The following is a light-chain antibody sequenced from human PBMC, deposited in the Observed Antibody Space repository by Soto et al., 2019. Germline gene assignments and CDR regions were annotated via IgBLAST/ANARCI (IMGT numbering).Light chain of an antibody. J-gene: IGLJ3*02. Sequence: QSVLTQPPSVSGAPGQRVTISCTGSSSNIGAGYDVHWYQQLPGTAPKLLIYGNSNRPSGVPDRFSGSKSGTSASLAITGLQAEDEADHYCQSYDSSLGDSVFGGGTKLTVL. V-gene: IGLV1-40*01. CDR3: QSYDSSLGDSV. CDR2: GNS. CDR1: SSNIGAGYD.